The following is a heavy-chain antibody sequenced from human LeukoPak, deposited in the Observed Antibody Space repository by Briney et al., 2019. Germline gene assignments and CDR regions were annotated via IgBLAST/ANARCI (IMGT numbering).Heavy chain of an antibody. D-gene: IGHD2-15*01. Sequence: PSEALSLTCAVSGGSVSSSNWWSWVRQPPGKGVEWSGEIYHSGSTNYNPSLKSRVTISVDKSKNQFSLKLNSVTAADTAVYYCARGRMVVATPLDYWGQGTLVTVSS. CDR1: GGSVSSSNW. V-gene: IGHV4-4*02. CDR2: IYHSGST. J-gene: IGHJ4*02. CDR3: ARGRMVVATPLDY.